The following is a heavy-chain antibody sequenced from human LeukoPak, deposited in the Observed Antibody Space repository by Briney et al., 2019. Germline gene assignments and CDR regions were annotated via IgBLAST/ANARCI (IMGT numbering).Heavy chain of an antibody. J-gene: IGHJ4*02. CDR3: ARDLGRVYSYYFDY. Sequence: GGSLRLSCSVSGFTFSAHAMHWVRQAPGKGLEFLSSINSNGDSTYHAESVKGRFTISRDNSRTTLYLQMRSLRPEDTAVYYCARDLGRVYSYYFDYWGQGTLVTVSS. CDR2: INSNGDST. CDR1: GFTFSAHA. D-gene: IGHD6-13*01. V-gene: IGHV3-64D*09.